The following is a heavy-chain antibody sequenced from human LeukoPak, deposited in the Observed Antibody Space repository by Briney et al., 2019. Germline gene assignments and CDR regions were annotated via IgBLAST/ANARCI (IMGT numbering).Heavy chain of an antibody. CDR3: ARGRILWFGELYYFDY. Sequence: SETLSLTCAVYGGSFSGYYWSWIRQPPEKGLEWIGEINHSGSTNYNPSLKSRVTISVDTSKNQFSLKLSSVTAADTAVYYCARGRILWFGELYYFDYWGQGTLVTVSS. J-gene: IGHJ4*02. D-gene: IGHD3-10*01. CDR2: INHSGST. CDR1: GGSFSGYY. V-gene: IGHV4-34*01.